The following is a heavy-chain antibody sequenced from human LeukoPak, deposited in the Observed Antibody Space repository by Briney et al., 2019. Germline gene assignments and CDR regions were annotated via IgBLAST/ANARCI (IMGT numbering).Heavy chain of an antibody. CDR3: ARRDHSSGWFHFDY. Sequence: SETLSLTCAGYGGSISSYYWSWIRQPPGKGLEWIGYISYSGSTNYNPSLKSRVTISVDTSKNQFSLKLSSVTAADTAVYYCARRDHSSGWFHFDYWGQGTLVTVSS. V-gene: IGHV4-59*08. J-gene: IGHJ4*02. CDR1: GGSISSYY. CDR2: ISYSGST. D-gene: IGHD6-19*01.